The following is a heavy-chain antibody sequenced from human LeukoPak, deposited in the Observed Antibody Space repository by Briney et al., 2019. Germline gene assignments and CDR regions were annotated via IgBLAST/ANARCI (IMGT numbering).Heavy chain of an antibody. Sequence: GGSLRLSCAVSGFTFSNHGMSWVRQAPGKGLEWVSTISGNGDTTYYADSVKGRFTISRDNSKSMVCLQMDSLRVEDTAAYYCAKLNSYGDYWGQGTLVTISS. CDR1: GFTFSNHG. J-gene: IGHJ4*02. D-gene: IGHD5-18*01. CDR2: ISGNGDTT. CDR3: AKLNSYGDY. V-gene: IGHV3-23*01.